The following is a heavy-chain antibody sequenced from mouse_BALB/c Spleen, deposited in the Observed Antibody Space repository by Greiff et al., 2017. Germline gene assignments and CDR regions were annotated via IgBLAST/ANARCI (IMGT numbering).Heavy chain of an antibody. CDR2: ISTYYGDA. Sequence: QVQLKQSGAELVRPGVSVKISCKGSGYTFTDYAMHWVKQSHAKSLEWIGVISTYYGDASYNQKFKGKATMTVDKSSSTAYMELARLTSEDSAIYYCARSVYYDYDEAWFAYWGQGTLVTVSA. D-gene: IGHD2-4*01. V-gene: IGHV1S137*01. CDR3: ARSVYYDYDEAWFAY. CDR1: GYTFTDYA. J-gene: IGHJ3*01.